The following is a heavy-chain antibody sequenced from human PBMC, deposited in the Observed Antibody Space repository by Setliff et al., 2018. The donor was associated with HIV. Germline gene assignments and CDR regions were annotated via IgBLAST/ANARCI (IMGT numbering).Heavy chain of an antibody. CDR3: ARRSGCGAGNCMDV. CDR1: GFIFSKSC. CDR2: IKQDGSAK. Sequence: GGSLRLSCAASGFIFSKSCMSWVRQAPGKGLEWVATIKQDGSAKYYVDSVKGRFTISRDNANSSLFLEMNSLRVEDAAVYYCARRSGCGAGNCMDVWGKGTTVTVSS. D-gene: IGHD2-21*01. J-gene: IGHJ6*03. V-gene: IGHV3-7*03.